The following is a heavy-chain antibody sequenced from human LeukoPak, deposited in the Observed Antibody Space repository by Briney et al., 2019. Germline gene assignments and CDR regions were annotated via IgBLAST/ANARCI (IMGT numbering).Heavy chain of an antibody. CDR1: GFTFSIYS. V-gene: IGHV3-21*01. CDR3: ARDGYSQRDY. D-gene: IGHD5-24*01. Sequence: GGSLRLSCAASGFTFSIYSMIWVRQAPGKGLEWVSSISSTITYIHYAESVKGRFTISRDNAKNSLYLQMNSLRAEDTAIYYCARDGYSQRDYWGQGTLVTVS. J-gene: IGHJ4*02. CDR2: ISSTITYI.